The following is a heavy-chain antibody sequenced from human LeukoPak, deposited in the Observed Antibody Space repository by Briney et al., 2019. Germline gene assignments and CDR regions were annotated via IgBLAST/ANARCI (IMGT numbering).Heavy chain of an antibody. J-gene: IGHJ4*02. Sequence: PSETLSLTCTVSGGSISGSSYYWSWIRQPPGKGLEWIGYIYYSGSINYNPSLKSRVTISVDTSKNQFSLKLSSVTAADTAVYYCARGIDTAMVTWGKDYYDSSGYHYFDYWGQGTLVTVSS. CDR3: ARGIDTAMVTWGKDYYDSSGYHYFDY. V-gene: IGHV4-61*01. CDR2: IYYSGSI. CDR1: GGSISGSSYY. D-gene: IGHD3-22*01.